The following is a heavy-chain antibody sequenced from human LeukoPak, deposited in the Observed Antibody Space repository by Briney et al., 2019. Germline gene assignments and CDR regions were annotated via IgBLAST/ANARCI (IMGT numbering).Heavy chain of an antibody. CDR2: IIDNGNT. Sequence: PSETLSLTCTVSGVSISSYYWSWIRQPPGKGLEWIGYIIDNGNTNYNPSLKSRVTMSVDTSKNQFSLKLSSVTAADTAVYYCARDKKSDISPLNWFDPWGQGTLVTVSS. D-gene: IGHD3-9*01. V-gene: IGHV4-59*12. CDR3: ARDKKSDISPLNWFDP. CDR1: GVSISSYY. J-gene: IGHJ5*02.